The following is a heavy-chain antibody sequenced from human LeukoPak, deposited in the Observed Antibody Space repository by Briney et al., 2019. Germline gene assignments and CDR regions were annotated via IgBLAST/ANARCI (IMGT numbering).Heavy chain of an antibody. CDR2: IYYSGST. CDR1: GGSISSGDYY. CDR3: ARVEEMATINY. J-gene: IGHJ4*02. Sequence: PSETLSLTCTVSGGSISSGDYYWSWIRQPPGKGLELIGYIYYSGSTYYNPSLKSRVTISVDTSKNQFSLKLSSVTAADTAVYYCARVEEMATINYWGQGTLVTVSS. V-gene: IGHV4-30-4*01. D-gene: IGHD5-24*01.